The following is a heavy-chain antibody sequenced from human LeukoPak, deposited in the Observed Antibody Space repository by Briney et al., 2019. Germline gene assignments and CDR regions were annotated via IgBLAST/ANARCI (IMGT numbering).Heavy chain of an antibody. D-gene: IGHD2-2*01. CDR2: INHSGST. Sequence: PSETLSLTCAVYGGSFIGYYESWTRQPPGKGLEWIGEINHSGSTNYNPSLKSRVTISVDTSKNQFSLKLSSVTAADTAVYYCARFLLVVVPAAIKPRYNWIDPWGKGTLVTVSS. J-gene: IGHJ5*01. V-gene: IGHV4-34*01. CDR1: GGSFIGYY. CDR3: ARFLLVVVPAAIKPRYNWIDP.